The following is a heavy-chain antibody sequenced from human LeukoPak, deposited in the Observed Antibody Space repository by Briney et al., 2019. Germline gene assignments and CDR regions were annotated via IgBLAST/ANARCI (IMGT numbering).Heavy chain of an antibody. CDR2: IKQDGSEK. V-gene: IGHV3-7*01. CDR1: GFTFSSYW. Sequence: PGGSLRLSCEASGFTFSSYWMSWVRQAPGKGLEWVANIKQDGSEKKYLDSVKGRFTISRDNAKNSLYLQMNSLRAEDTAVYYCAREITSPRSHWFDPWGQGTLVTVSS. D-gene: IGHD1-14*01. J-gene: IGHJ5*02. CDR3: AREITSPRSHWFDP.